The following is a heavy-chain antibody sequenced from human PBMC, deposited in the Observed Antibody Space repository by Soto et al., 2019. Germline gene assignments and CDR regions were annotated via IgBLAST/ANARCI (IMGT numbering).Heavy chain of an antibody. V-gene: IGHV3-15*07. Sequence: PGGSLRLSCAASGFNFNNAWMNWVRQAPGKGLEWVGRAKSKVDGGTIDYAAPVKGRFTISRGDSKTTLYLQMNNLNTDDTAMYYCPTFGSITSPGSAFDIWGQGTMVPVSS. CDR1: GFNFNNAW. CDR3: PTFGSITSPGSAFDI. CDR2: AKSKVDGGTI. D-gene: IGHD1-20*01. J-gene: IGHJ3*02.